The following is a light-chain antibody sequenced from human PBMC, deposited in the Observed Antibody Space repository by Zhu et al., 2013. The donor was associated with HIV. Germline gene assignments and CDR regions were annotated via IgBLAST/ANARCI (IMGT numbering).Light chain of an antibody. J-gene: IGLJ3*02. CDR2: RDY. V-gene: IGLV1-47*03. CDR3: ATWDDSLSSPV. CDR1: DSNIGNNY. Sequence: QFVLTQPPSVSATPGQRVTISCSGSDSNIGNNYVYWYQQLSGTTPQLLIFRDYQRPSGVPDRFSGSKSGASASLAISGLWSDDEADYYCATWDDSLSSPVFGGGTKLTVL.